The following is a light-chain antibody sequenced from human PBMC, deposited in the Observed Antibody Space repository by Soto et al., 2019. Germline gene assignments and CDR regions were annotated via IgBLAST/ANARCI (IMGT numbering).Light chain of an antibody. J-gene: IGKJ1*01. CDR3: QQYNTYWT. Sequence: DIHLTPSPSTLSASVVDRVTITCRASQTISHWLAWYQQKPGKAPKLLIFDASSLENGVPSRFSGSGSGTEFTLTITGLQPDDFATYYCQQYNTYWTFGQGTKVDIK. CDR2: DAS. V-gene: IGKV1-5*01. CDR1: QTISHW.